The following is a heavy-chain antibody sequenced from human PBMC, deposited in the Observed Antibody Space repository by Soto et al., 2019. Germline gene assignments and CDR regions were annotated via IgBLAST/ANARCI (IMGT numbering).Heavy chain of an antibody. CDR2: ISWNSGSI. CDR3: AKDMGDTEGGGY. V-gene: IGHV3-9*01. CDR1: GFTFDDYA. J-gene: IGHJ4*02. D-gene: IGHD3-16*01. Sequence: EVQLVESGGGLVQPGRSLRLSCAASGFTFDDYAMHWVRQAPGKGLEWVSGISWNSGSIGYADSVKGRFTISRDNAKNSLYLQMNSLRAEDTALYYCAKDMGDTEGGGYWGQGTLVTVSS.